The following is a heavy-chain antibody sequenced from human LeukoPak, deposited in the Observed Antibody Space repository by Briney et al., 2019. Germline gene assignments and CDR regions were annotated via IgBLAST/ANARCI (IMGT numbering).Heavy chain of an antibody. J-gene: IGHJ4*02. D-gene: IGHD6-19*01. CDR2: IIPIFGIA. V-gene: IGHV1-69*04. Sequence: SVKVSCKASGGTFSSYAISWVRQAPGQGLEWMGRIIPIFGIANYAQKFQGRVTITADKSTSTAYMELSSLRSEDTAVYYCAKDGNGHSSGWYRGYFDYWGQGTLVTVSS. CDR1: GGTFSSYA. CDR3: AKDGNGHSSGWYRGYFDY.